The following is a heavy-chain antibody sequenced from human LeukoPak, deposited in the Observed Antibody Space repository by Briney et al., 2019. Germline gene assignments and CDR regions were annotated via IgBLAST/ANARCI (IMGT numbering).Heavy chain of an antibody. CDR2: ISSSSSYI. D-gene: IGHD3-10*01. J-gene: IGHJ5*02. CDR1: GFTFSSYS. V-gene: IGHV3-21*01. CDR3: ARGSVVVRGVRGNNWFDP. Sequence: GGSLRLSCAASGFTFSSYSMNWVRQAPGKGLEWVSSISSSSSYIYYADSVKGRFTISRDNAKNSLYLQMNSLRAEDTAVYYCARGSVVVRGVRGNNWFDPWGQGTLVTVSS.